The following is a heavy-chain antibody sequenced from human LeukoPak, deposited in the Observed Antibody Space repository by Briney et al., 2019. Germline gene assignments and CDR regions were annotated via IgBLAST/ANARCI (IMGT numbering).Heavy chain of an antibody. CDR2: IIGSGVST. Sequence: PGGSLRLSCAASGFTFSSYAMNWVRQAPGRGLEWVSTIIGSGVSTFYADSVKGRFTISRDNSKNTLYLQVNSLRAEDTAVYYCARNKYSGTYSGAFDVWGQGTMVTVSS. J-gene: IGHJ3*01. CDR1: GFTFSSYA. CDR3: ARNKYSGTYSGAFDV. V-gene: IGHV3-23*01. D-gene: IGHD1-26*01.